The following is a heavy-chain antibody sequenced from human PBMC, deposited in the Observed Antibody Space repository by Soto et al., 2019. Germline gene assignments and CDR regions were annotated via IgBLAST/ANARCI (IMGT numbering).Heavy chain of an antibody. V-gene: IGHV1-18*01. J-gene: IGHJ6*02. CDR2: VSGYSGHS. Sequence: QVHLVQSGAEVKKPGASVKVSCKASNETLTTYGISWVRQAPGQGLEWMGWVSGYSGHSSSAQEFQDRVIMTTDTSTNTAYMELRRLTSDYSAAYFCARDSSSAGYYYGMDVWGQGTTVTVSS. CDR3: ARDSSSAGYYYGMDV. D-gene: IGHD6-6*01. CDR1: NETLTTYG.